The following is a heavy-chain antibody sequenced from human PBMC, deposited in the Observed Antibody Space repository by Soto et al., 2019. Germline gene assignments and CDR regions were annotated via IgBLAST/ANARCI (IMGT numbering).Heavy chain of an antibody. CDR1: GGSISSGGYS. Sequence: QLQLQESGSGLVKPSQTLSLTCAVSGGSISSGGYSWSWIRQPPGKGLEWIGYIYHSGSTYYNPSLKSRVTISVDRSKNQFSRKLSSVTAADTALYYCATSGYSYFDYWGQGTLVTVSS. CDR3: ATSGYSYFDY. J-gene: IGHJ4*02. D-gene: IGHD3-22*01. V-gene: IGHV4-30-2*01. CDR2: IYHSGST.